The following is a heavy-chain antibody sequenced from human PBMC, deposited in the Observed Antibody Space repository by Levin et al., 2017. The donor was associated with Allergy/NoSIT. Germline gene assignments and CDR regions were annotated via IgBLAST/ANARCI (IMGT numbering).Heavy chain of an antibody. CDR1: GFTFSNSA. V-gene: IGHV3-23*01. D-gene: IGHD3-3*01. CDR2: ISRSAIST. Sequence: GESLKISCVVSGFTFSNSAMSWVRQAPGKGLEWVSSISRSAISTYYADSVKGRFTVSRDNSENTLYLQMNSLRAEDTATYYCARSGANWFESWGQGTLVTVSS. J-gene: IGHJ5*01. CDR3: ARSGANWFES.